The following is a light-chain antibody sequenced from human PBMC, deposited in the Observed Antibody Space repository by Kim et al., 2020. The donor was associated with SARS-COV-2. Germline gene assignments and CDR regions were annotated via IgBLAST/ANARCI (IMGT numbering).Light chain of an antibody. Sequence: ELTQPPSASGTPGQRVTISCSGGRSNIGSNVVNWYQQLPGTAPKLLIYSNDYRPSGAPDRFSGSKSGTSASLDISGLQSEDEADYYCAAWDDSLNGSVFGGGTQLTVL. J-gene: IGLJ3*02. V-gene: IGLV1-44*01. CDR2: SND. CDR3: AAWDDSLNGSV. CDR1: RSNIGSNV.